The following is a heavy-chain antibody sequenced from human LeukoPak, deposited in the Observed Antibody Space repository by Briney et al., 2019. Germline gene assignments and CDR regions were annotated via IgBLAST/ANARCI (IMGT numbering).Heavy chain of an antibody. CDR2: IIPIFGTA. CDR3: ARGYYGSGSYREFDY. D-gene: IGHD3-10*01. CDR1: GGTFSSYA. Sequence: SVKVSCKASGGTFSSYAISWVRQAPGQGLEWMGGIIPIFGTAYYAQRFQGRVTITTDESTSTAYMELSSLRSEDTAVYYCARGYYGSGSYREFDYWGQGTLVTVSS. J-gene: IGHJ4*02. V-gene: IGHV1-69*05.